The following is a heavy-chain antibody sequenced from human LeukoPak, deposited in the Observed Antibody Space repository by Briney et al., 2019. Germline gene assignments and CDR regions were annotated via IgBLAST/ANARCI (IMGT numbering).Heavy chain of an antibody. Sequence: SETLSLTCAVYGGSFSGYYWSWIRQPPGKGLEWIGEINHSGSTNYNPSLKSRVTISVDTSKNQFSLKLSSVTAADTAVYYCARHGSWYAFDYWGQGTLVTVSS. V-gene: IGHV4-34*01. J-gene: IGHJ4*02. CDR3: ARHGSWYAFDY. CDR1: GGSFSGYY. D-gene: IGHD6-13*01. CDR2: INHSGST.